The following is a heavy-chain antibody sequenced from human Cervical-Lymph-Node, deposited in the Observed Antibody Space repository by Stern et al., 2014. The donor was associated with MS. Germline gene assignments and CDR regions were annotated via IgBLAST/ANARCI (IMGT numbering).Heavy chain of an antibody. CDR3: ARTHDIDLDY. J-gene: IGHJ4*02. CDR1: GFSLSTSGMS. D-gene: IGHD5-12*01. Sequence: QITLKESGPALEKPTQTLTLTCTFSGFSLSTSGMSVSWLRQPPGMALELLALIDWDDDKYYSTSLKTRLTISKDTTKNQVVLTMTNMDPVDTATYYCARTHDIDLDYWGQGTLVTVSS. V-gene: IGHV2-70*01. CDR2: IDWDDDK.